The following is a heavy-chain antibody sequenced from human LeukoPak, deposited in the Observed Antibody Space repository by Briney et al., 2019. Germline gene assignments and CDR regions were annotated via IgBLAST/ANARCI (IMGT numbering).Heavy chain of an antibody. CDR3: ARSANPGVHEFDP. Sequence: GGSLRLSCAASGFTFRSYNMAWVRQAPGEGLGWLSYITTSNTINYADSVKGRFTMSRDNAKNSLYLQMNSLRDEDTAVYYCARSANPGVHEFDPWGQGTLVTVSS. CDR2: ITTSNTI. J-gene: IGHJ5*02. CDR1: GFTFRSYN. D-gene: IGHD6-6*01. V-gene: IGHV3-48*02.